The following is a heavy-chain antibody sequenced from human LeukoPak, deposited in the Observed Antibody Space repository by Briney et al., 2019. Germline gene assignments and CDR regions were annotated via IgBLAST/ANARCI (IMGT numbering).Heavy chain of an antibody. Sequence: ETLSLTCAASGYSITSSSWWGWVRQAPGKGLEWVANIKQDGSEKYYVDSVKGRFTISRDNAKNSLYLQINSLRAEDTAVYYCARDYGDYVFDPWGQGTLVTVSS. CDR2: IKQDGSEK. CDR3: ARDYGDYVFDP. V-gene: IGHV3-7*03. D-gene: IGHD4-17*01. J-gene: IGHJ5*02. CDR1: GYSITSSSW.